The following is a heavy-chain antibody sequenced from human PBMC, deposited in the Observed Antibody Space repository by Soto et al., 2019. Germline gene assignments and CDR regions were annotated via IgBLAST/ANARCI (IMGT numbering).Heavy chain of an antibody. V-gene: IGHV4-39*01. CDR1: GSSLNSRGYY. CDR3: ARLPSRHLVDY. Sequence: PTETLSLTSIVFGSSLNSRGYYWGWIRQPPGKGLEWIGSMFYGVSTYYNPSLKSRVTVSVDTSKNQFSLNLRSVTAADTAVYYCARLPSRHLVDYWGQGTLVTVSS. D-gene: IGHD3-3*02. J-gene: IGHJ4*02. CDR2: MFYGVST.